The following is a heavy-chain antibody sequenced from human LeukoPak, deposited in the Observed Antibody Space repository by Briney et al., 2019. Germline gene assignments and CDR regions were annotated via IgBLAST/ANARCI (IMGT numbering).Heavy chain of an antibody. CDR3: ARGLRFGELFRPVDY. V-gene: IGHV4-59*01. Sequence: SETLSLTCTVSGGSISSYYWSWIRQPPGKGLEWIGYIYYSGSTNYNPSLKSRVTISVDTSKNQFSLKLSSVTAADTAVYYCARGLRFGELFRPVDYWGQGTLVTVSS. D-gene: IGHD3-10*01. CDR1: GGSISSYY. CDR2: IYYSGST. J-gene: IGHJ4*02.